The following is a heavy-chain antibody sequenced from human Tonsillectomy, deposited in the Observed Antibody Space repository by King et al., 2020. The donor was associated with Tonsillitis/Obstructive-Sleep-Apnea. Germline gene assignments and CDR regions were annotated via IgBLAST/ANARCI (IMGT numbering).Heavy chain of an antibody. CDR3: AKVLCSSTSCEDIDY. D-gene: IGHD2-2*01. V-gene: IGHV3-30*04. J-gene: IGHJ4*02. CDR1: GFTFSSYA. Sequence: VQLVESGGGVVQPGRSLRLSCAASGFTFSSYAMHWVRQAPGKGLEWVAVISYDGSNKYYADSVKGRFTISRDNSKNTLYMQMNSLRAEDTAVYYCAKVLCSSTSCEDIDYWGQGTLVTVSS. CDR2: ISYDGSNK.